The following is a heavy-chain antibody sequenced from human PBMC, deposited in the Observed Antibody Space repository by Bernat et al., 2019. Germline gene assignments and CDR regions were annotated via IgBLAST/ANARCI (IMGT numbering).Heavy chain of an antibody. J-gene: IGHJ4*02. V-gene: IGHV3-64*01. CDR3: ARGTYYFDY. CDR2: ISSNGGST. CDR1: GFTFSSYA. Sequence: SCAASGFTFSSYAMHWVRQSPGKGLEYVSAISSNGGSTYYANSVKGRFTISRDNSKNTLYLQMGSLRAEDMAVYYCARGTYYFDYWGQGTLV.